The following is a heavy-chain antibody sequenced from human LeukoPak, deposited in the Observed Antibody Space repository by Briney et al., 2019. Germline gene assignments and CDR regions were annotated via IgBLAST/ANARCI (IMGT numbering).Heavy chain of an antibody. CDR3: ATDGAGFDT. CDR1: GFTFNDYY. V-gene: IGHV3-11*01. CDR2: INIGGTNT. J-gene: IGHJ5*02. Sequence: GGSLRLSCAATGFTFNDYYMSWIRQAPGKGLEWLSYINIGGTNTHYADSVKGRFTISRDNAKKSLYLEMNNLRAEDTAVYYCATDGAGFDTWGQGVLITVSS.